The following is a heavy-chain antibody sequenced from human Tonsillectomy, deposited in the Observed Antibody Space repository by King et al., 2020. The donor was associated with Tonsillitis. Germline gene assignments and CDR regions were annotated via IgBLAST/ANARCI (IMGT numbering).Heavy chain of an antibody. CDR1: GFSLSNTKMG. V-gene: IGHV2-26*01. Sequence: TLKESGPVLVKPTETVTLTCTVSGFSLSNTKMGVSWIRQPPGKALEWLAHIVSNDEKSYSTSLKSRLTISEDTSKSLVVLTMNNIDPVDTATYYCARIFGDYSTVFDYWGQGTLVTVSS. J-gene: IGHJ4*02. CDR3: ARIFGDYSTVFDY. CDR2: IVSNDEK. D-gene: IGHD4-11*01.